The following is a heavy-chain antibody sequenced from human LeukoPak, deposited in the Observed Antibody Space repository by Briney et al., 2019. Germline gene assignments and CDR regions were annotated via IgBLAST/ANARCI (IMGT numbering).Heavy chain of an antibody. D-gene: IGHD3-10*01. CDR3: AKGYYGSGSYYFVY. J-gene: IGHJ4*02. Sequence: PGGSLRLSCTASGFTFSDYAMTWFRQAPGKGLEWVSSISVTDGTTYYADSVKGRFTISRDNSKSTLYLQMNSLRAEDTAVYYCAKGYYGSGSYYFVYWGQGTLVTVSS. CDR1: GFTFSDYA. V-gene: IGHV3-23*01. CDR2: ISVTDGTT.